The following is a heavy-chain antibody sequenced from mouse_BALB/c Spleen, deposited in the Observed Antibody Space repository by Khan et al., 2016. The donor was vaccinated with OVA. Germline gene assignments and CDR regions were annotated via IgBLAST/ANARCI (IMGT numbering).Heavy chain of an antibody. D-gene: IGHD1-1*01. CDR3: ARGDYYGSSSFAY. Sequence: LVKTGASVKISCKASGYSFTGYYMHWVKQSHGKSLEWIGYISCYNGSTTYNQKFKGKATFTVDTSSSTVYMQFNSLTSEDSAVSFWARGDYYGSSSFAYWGQGTLVTVSA. V-gene: IGHV1S34*01. J-gene: IGHJ3*01. CDR2: ISCYNGST. CDR1: GYSFTGYY.